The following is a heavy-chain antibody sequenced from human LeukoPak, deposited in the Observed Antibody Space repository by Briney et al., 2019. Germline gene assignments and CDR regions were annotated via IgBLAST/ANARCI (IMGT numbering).Heavy chain of an antibody. J-gene: IGHJ4*02. CDR1: GGSISSSSYY. D-gene: IGHD2-2*01. CDR3: SRHIVVVPAARREWEYYFDY. Sequence: SETLSLTCTVFGGSISSSSYYWGWIRQPPGKGLEWIGSIYYSGSTYYNPSLKSRVTISVDTSKNQFSLKLSSVTAADTAVYYCSRHIVVVPAARREWEYYFDYWGQGTLVTVSS. CDR2: IYYSGST. V-gene: IGHV4-39*01.